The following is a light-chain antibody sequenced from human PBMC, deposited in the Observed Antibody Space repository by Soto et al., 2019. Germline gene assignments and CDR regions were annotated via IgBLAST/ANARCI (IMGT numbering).Light chain of an antibody. J-gene: IGKJ2*01. Sequence: DIVMTQSPDSLAVSLGERATINCKSSLSVSYTSNSKNLLAWYQQKPGQPPKLLIYWASTRESGVPDRFSGSGSGTDFTLTISSLQAEDVAVYYCHQYCNTPYTFGQGTKLEIK. CDR1: LSVSYTSNSKNL. V-gene: IGKV4-1*01. CDR2: WAS. CDR3: HQYCNTPYT.